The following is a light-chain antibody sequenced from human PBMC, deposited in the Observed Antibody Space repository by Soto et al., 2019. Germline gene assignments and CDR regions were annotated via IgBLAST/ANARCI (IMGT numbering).Light chain of an antibody. J-gene: IGKJ5*01. CDR2: GAS. Sequence: EIVITQSLATLSVTTGEGATLSFRASQGVSSKLAWYQQKPGQAPRLLIYGASSRATGVPDRFSGSGSGTDLTLTISRLEPEDFAVYYCQHYGTSFAFGQGTLLEI. V-gene: IGKV3-20*01. CDR1: QGVSSK. CDR3: QHYGTSFA.